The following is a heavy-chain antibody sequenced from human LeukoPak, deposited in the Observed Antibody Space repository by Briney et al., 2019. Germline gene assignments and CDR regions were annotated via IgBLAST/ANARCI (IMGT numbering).Heavy chain of an antibody. V-gene: IGHV3-23*01. D-gene: IGHD1-26*01. CDR1: GFTFSTYA. Sequence: GGSLRLSCVASGFTFSTYAMSWVRQAPGKGLEWVSGISGSGGSTYCADSVKGRFTISRDSSKNTLYLQMNSLRAEDTAVYYCANRGSPGALDIWGQGTMVTVSS. CDR2: ISGSGGST. CDR3: ANRGSPGALDI. J-gene: IGHJ3*02.